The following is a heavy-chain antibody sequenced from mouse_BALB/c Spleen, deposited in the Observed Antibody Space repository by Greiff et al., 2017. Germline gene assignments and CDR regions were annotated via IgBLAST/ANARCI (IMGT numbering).Heavy chain of an antibody. J-gene: IGHJ4*01. CDR3: ARHPDYDYDEGYAMDY. Sequence: EVKLMESGGGLVQPGGSLKLSCAASGFTFSSYTMSWVRQTPEKRLEWVAYISNGGGSTYYPDTVKGRFTISRDNAKNTLYLQMSILKSEDTAMYYCARHPDYDYDEGYAMDYWGQGTSVTVSS. V-gene: IGHV5-12-2*01. D-gene: IGHD2-4*01. CDR2: ISNGGGST. CDR1: GFTFSSYT.